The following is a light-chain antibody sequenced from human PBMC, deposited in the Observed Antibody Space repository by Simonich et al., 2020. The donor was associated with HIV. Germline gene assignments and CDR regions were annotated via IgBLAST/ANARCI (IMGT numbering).Light chain of an antibody. CDR3: QQYGSSPYT. V-gene: IGKV3-20*01. J-gene: IGKJ2*01. CDR2: GAS. CDR1: QSVSST. Sequence: EIVMTQSPATLSVSPGEKATLSCRASQSVSSTLAWYQQKPGQAPRPLIYGASSRATGITDRFSGSGSGTDFTLTISRLEPEDFAIYYCQQYGSSPYTFGQGTKLEIK.